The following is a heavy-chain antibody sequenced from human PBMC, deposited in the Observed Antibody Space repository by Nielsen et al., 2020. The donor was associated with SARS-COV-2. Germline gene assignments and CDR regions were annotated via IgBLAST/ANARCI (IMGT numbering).Heavy chain of an antibody. J-gene: IGHJ4*02. CDR2: ISSSSSYI. V-gene: IGHV3-21*01. CDR3: AREGGYDSVLDY. Sequence: GESLKISCAASGFTFSSYSMNWVRQAPGKGLEWVSSISSSSSYIYYADSVKGRFTISRDNAKNSLYLQMNSLRAEDTAVYYCAREGGYDSVLDYWGQGTLVTVSS. CDR1: GFTFSSYS. D-gene: IGHD5-12*01.